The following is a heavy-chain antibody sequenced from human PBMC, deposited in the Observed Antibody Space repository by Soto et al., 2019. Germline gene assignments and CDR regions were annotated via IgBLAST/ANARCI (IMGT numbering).Heavy chain of an antibody. J-gene: IGHJ3*02. CDR2: IIPIFGTA. CDR3: ARDDHYDFWSGYWHRAFEI. CDR1: GGTFSSYA. Sequence: QVQLVQSGAEVKKPGSSVKVSCKASGGTFSSYAISWVRQAPGQGHEWMGGIIPIFGTANYAQKFQGRVTITADESTSTAYMEVSSLRSEDTAVYYCARDDHYDFWSGYWHRAFEIWGQGTMVTVSS. V-gene: IGHV1-69*01. D-gene: IGHD3-3*01.